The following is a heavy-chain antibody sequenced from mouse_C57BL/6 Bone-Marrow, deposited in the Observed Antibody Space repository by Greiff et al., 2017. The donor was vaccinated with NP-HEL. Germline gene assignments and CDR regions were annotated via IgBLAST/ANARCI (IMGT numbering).Heavy chain of an antibody. V-gene: IGHV1-80*01. CDR1: GYAFSSYW. CDR2: IYPGDGDT. J-gene: IGHJ3*01. CDR3: ARGDRDYDGAAWFAY. D-gene: IGHD2-4*01. Sequence: QVQLQQSGAELVKPGASVKISCKASGYAFSSYWMNWVKQRPGKGLEWIGQIYPGDGDTNYNGKFKGKATLTADKSSSTAYMQLSSLTSEDAAVYVCARGDRDYDGAAWFAYWGQGTLVTVSA.